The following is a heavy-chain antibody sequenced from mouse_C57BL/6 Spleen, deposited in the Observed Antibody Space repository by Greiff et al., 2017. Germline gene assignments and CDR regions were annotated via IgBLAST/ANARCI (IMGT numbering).Heavy chain of an antibody. V-gene: IGHV1-4*01. CDR3: ARLNRDYAMDY. J-gene: IGHJ4*01. CDR2: INPSSGYT. D-gene: IGHD3-1*01. Sequence: QVQLQQSGAELARPGASVKMSCKASGYTFTSYTMHWVKQRPGQGLEWIGYINPSSGYTKYNQKFKAKATLTADKSSSTAYMQLSSLTSEDSAVYYCARLNRDYAMDYWGQGTSVTVSS. CDR1: GYTFTSYT.